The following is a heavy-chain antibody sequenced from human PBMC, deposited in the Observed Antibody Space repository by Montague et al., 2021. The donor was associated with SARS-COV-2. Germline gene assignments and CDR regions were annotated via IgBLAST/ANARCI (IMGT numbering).Heavy chain of an antibody. Sequence: SETLSLTCTVSGGSISSYYWCWIRQPPGRGPQWIWYISYSGSTNYNPSLKSRVTISVATSKNHFTQRLSPVTAADTAVSYCSNFRRTQLLLGTLYYGMDVWGQGTTVTVSS. CDR1: GGSISSYY. CDR3: SNFRRTQLLLGTLYYGMDV. CDR2: ISYSGST. D-gene: IGHD2-15*01. V-gene: IGHV4-59*01. J-gene: IGHJ6*02.